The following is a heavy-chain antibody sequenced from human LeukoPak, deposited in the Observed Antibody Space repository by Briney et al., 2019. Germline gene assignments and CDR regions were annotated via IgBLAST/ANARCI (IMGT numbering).Heavy chain of an antibody. CDR1: GYTFTGYY. V-gene: IGHV1-2*06. CDR2: INPNSGGT. D-gene: IGHD1-26*01. J-gene: IGHJ6*02. Sequence: GASVKVSCKASGYTFTGYYIHWVRQAPGQGLEWMGRINPNSGGTNYAQKFQGRVTITADESTSTAYMELSSLRSEDTAVYYCARGGSGSYYPSTNYYGMDVWGQGTTVTVSS. CDR3: ARGGSGSYYPSTNYYGMDV.